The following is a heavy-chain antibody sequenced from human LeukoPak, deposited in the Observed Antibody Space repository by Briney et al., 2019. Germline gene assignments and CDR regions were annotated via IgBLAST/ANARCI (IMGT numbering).Heavy chain of an antibody. CDR2: IYYSGST. Sequence: SETLSLTCAVYGGSFSGYYWSWIRQPPGKGLEWIGYIYYSGSTNYNPSLKSRVTISVDTSKNQFSLKLSSVTAADTAVYYCARGLGYCSGGSCYLYYYYGMDVWGQGTTVTVSS. CDR3: ARGLGYCSGGSCYLYYYYGMDV. CDR1: GGSFSGYY. J-gene: IGHJ6*02. D-gene: IGHD2-15*01. V-gene: IGHV4-59*08.